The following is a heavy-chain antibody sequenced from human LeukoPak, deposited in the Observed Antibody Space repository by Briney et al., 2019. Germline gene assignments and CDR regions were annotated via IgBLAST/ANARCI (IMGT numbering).Heavy chain of an antibody. CDR1: GFTFSSYS. D-gene: IGHD3-3*01. CDR3: ARTPLYITIFGVGLAFDI. CDR2: ISSSSSTI. Sequence: PGGSLRLSCAASGFTFSSYSMNWVRQAPGKGLEWVSYISSSSSTIYYADSVKGRFTISRDNAKNSLYLQMNSLRAEDTAVYYCARTPLYITIFGVGLAFDIWGQGTMVTVSS. V-gene: IGHV3-48*01. J-gene: IGHJ3*02.